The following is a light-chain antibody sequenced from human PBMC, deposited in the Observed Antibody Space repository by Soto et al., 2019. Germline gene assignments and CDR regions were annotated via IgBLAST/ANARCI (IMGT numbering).Light chain of an antibody. V-gene: IGKV2-40*01. CDR3: MQRIEFPYT. CDR1: QSLLDSDDGNTY. Sequence: DIVMTQTPLSLPVTPGEPASISCRSSQSLLDSDDGNTYLDWYLQRPGQSPQLLIHTLSSRASGVPDRFSGSGLDTDFTLKISRVEAEDVGVYYCMQRIEFPYTFGKGTKLEIK. CDR2: TLS. J-gene: IGKJ2*01.